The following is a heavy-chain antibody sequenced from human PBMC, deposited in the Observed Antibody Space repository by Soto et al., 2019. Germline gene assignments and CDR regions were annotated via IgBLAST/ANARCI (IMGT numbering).Heavy chain of an antibody. J-gene: IGHJ3*02. D-gene: IGHD2-2*01. Sequence: EGQLVESGGRLVEPGGSLRLSCAASGFNFNVAWMNLVRQAPGKGLEWLVRIKSKGGGETTEYVAFVKGRFTISRDDSKSTLYLLVRRLISSDSAVFYCSYAVFLRSSDAFDICARGSMFT. CDR1: GFNFNVAW. V-gene: IGHV3-15*01. CDR2: IKSKGGGETT. CDR3: SYAVFLRSSDAFDI.